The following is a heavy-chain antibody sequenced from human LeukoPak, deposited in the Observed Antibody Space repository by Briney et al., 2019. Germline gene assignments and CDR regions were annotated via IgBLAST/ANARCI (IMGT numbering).Heavy chain of an antibody. CDR2: ISGGGDST. J-gene: IGHJ4*02. CDR3: AKWSSSSWYDY. D-gene: IGHD6-13*01. Sequence: GGSLRLSCAASAFTFSSYAMSWVRQAPGKGLEWVSAISGGGDSTYYADSVKGRFTISRDNSKNTLYLQMNSLRAEDTAIYYFAKWSSSSWYDYWGQGTLVTVSS. CDR1: AFTFSSYA. V-gene: IGHV3-23*01.